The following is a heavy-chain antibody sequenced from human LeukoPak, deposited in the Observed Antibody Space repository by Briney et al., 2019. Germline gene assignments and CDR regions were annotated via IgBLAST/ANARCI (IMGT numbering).Heavy chain of an antibody. CDR2: IIPILGIA. Sequence: ASVKVSCKASGGTFSSYTISWVRPAPGQGLEWMGRIIPILGIANYAQKFQGRVTITADKSTSTAYMELSSLRSEDTAVYYCARDGIASRSYDYYGMDVWGQGTTVTVSS. D-gene: IGHD6-13*01. J-gene: IGHJ6*02. V-gene: IGHV1-69*04. CDR3: ARDGIASRSYDYYGMDV. CDR1: GGTFSSYT.